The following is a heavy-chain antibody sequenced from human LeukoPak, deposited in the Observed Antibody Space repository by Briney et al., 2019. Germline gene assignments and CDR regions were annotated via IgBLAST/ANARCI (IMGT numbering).Heavy chain of an antibody. CDR3: ARGRVYSAQDHGMDV. CDR1: GGSISSYY. Sequence: SETLSLTCTVSGGSISSYYWSWIRQPPGKGLEWIGYIHYSGSTNYNPPLKSRVTISVDASKNQFSLKLSSVTAADTAVYYCARGRVYSAQDHGMDVWGQGTTVTVSS. V-gene: IGHV4-59*01. J-gene: IGHJ6*02. D-gene: IGHD3-22*01. CDR2: IHYSGST.